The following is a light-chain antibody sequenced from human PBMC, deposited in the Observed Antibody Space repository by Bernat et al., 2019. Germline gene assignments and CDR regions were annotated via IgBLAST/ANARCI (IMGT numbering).Light chain of an antibody. CDR1: SSDVGGYNY. CDR3: CSYAGNTAWV. Sequence: QPALTQPRSVSGSPGQSVTISCTGTSSDVGGYNYVSWYQQHPGKAPKLMIYDVNKRPSGVPDRFSGSKSDNTASLTISGLQAEDEADYYCCSYAGNTAWVFGAGTKVTVL. J-gene: IGLJ3*02. CDR2: DVN. V-gene: IGLV2-11*01.